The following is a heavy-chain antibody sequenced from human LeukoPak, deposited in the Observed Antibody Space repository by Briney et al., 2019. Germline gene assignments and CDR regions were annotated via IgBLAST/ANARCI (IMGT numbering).Heavy chain of an antibody. D-gene: IGHD1-26*01. J-gene: IGHJ5*02. CDR2: IYYSGST. Sequence: PSETLSLTCAVSGGSISSYYWSWIRQPPGKGLEWIGYIYYSGSTNYNPSLKSRVTISVDTSKNQFSLKLGSVTAADTAVYYCARSIVGVKDNWFDPWGQGTLVTVSS. CDR3: ARSIVGVKDNWFDP. V-gene: IGHV4-59*08. CDR1: GGSISSYY.